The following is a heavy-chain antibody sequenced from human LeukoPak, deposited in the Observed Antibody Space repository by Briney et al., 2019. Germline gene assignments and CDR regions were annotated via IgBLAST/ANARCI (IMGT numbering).Heavy chain of an antibody. CDR3: ARKFKSAYYYYYYMDV. V-gene: IGHV4-34*01. CDR2: INHSGST. J-gene: IGHJ6*03. CDR1: GGSFSGYY. Sequence: SETLSLTCAVYGGSFSGYYWSWIRQPPGKGLEWIGEINHSGSTNYNPSLKSRVTISVDTSKNQFSLKLSSVTAAGTAVYYCARKFKSAYYYYYYMDVWGKGTTVTVSS.